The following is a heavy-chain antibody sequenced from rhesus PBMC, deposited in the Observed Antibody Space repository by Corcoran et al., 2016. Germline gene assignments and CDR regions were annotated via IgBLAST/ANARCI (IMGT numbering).Heavy chain of an antibody. Sequence: QVQLVQSGAEIKQPGASVKLSCKASGYTFTSYYMHWVRQAPGQGLEWIGLSSPYNGNKDYPQTFQGRVTITTDTSTSTGYMELSSLRSEDTAVYYCTRASGWGLQRGFDYWGQGVLVTVSS. CDR3: TRASGWGLQRGFDY. D-gene: IGHD1-44*02. CDR2: SSPYNGNK. CDR1: GYTFTSYY. V-gene: IGHV1-1*01. J-gene: IGHJ4*01.